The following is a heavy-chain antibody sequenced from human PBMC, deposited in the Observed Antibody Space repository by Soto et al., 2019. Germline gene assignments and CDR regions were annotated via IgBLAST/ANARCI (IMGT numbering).Heavy chain of an antibody. V-gene: IGHV4-30-4*01. CDR1: GGSISSGDYY. CDR2: IYYSGST. Sequence: SETMSLTCTVSGGSISSGDYYWSWIRQPPGKGLEWIGYIYYSGSTYYNPSLKSRVTISVDTSKNQFSLKLSSVTAADTAVYYCARDNQSYYDFWSGYYTSYGSAHTWFDSWGQGTLVTVSS. CDR3: ARDNQSYYDFWSGYYTSYGSAHTWFDS. D-gene: IGHD3-3*01. J-gene: IGHJ5*01.